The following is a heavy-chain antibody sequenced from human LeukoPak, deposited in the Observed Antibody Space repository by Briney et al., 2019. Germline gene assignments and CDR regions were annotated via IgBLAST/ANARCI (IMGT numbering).Heavy chain of an antibody. CDR1: GGSISNYY. J-gene: IGHJ6*02. CDR3: ASHTGSHYYYGLDV. D-gene: IGHD4-17*01. CDR2: IFYSGST. Sequence: PSETLSLTCTVSGGSISNYYWSWIRQPPGKGLEWIGYIFYSGSTNYNPSLKSRVTISVDTSKNQFSLKLSSVTAADTAVYYCASHTGSHYYYGLDVWGQGTTATVSS. V-gene: IGHV4-59*01.